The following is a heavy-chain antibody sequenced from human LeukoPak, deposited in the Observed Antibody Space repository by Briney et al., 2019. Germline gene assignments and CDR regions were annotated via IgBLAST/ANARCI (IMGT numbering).Heavy chain of an antibody. CDR3: ARDQYYYGSGTIDY. V-gene: IGHV3-66*02. J-gene: IGHJ4*02. CDR2: IYSGGST. CDR1: GFTVSGNY. D-gene: IGHD3-10*01. Sequence: GGSLRLSCAASGFTVSGNYMSWVRQAPGKGLEWVSVIYSGGSTYYADSVKGRFTISRDNSKNTLYLQMNSLRAEDTAVYYCARDQYYYGSGTIDYWGQGTLVTVSS.